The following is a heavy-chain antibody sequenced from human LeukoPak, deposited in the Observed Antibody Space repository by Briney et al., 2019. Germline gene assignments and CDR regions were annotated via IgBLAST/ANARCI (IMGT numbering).Heavy chain of an antibody. CDR1: GFTISSNY. CDR3: ARGPVSYNYFDY. D-gene: IGHD4-11*01. V-gene: IGHV3-53*01. J-gene: IGHJ4*02. Sequence: GGSLRLSCAASGFTISSNYMSWVRQAPGKGLEWVSVIYSGGSTYYADSVKGRFTISRDNSKNTLYLQMNSLRAEDTAVYYCARGPVSYNYFDYWGQGTLVTVSS. CDR2: IYSGGST.